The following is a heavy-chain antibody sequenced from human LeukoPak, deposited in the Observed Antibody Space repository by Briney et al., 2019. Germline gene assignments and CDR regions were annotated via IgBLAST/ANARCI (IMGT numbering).Heavy chain of an antibody. CDR1: GYSFTNYW. D-gene: IGHD2-8*02. Sequence: GESLKISCKGSGYSFTNYWIGWVRQMPGKGLEWMGIIYPGDSDTRYSPSFQGQVTISADKSVTTAYLQWSSLRAEDTAVYYCARDRTPWWYWGQGTLVTVSS. J-gene: IGHJ4*02. CDR3: ARDRTPWWY. V-gene: IGHV5-51*01. CDR2: IYPGDSDT.